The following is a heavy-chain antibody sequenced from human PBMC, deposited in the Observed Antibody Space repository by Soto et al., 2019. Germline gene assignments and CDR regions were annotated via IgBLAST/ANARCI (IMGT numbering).Heavy chain of an antibody. CDR2: VSVGGDNT. CDR3: AKGKSTWFFDF. D-gene: IGHD2-2*01. Sequence: GGSLRLSCAASGFSFSSYGMSWVRQAPGKGLEWVSGVSVGGDNTNYVDSVKGRFTISRDNAKNTLYLQMNSLRAEDTAVYYCAKGKSTWFFDFWGQGTLVTVSS. J-gene: IGHJ4*02. CDR1: GFSFSSYG. V-gene: IGHV3-23*01.